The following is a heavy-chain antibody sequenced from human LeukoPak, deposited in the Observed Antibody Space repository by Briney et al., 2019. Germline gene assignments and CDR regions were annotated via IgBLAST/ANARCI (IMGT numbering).Heavy chain of an antibody. D-gene: IGHD3-22*01. Sequence: GSLRLSCAASGFTFSDYYMSWIRKPPGKGLEWIGYIYYSGSTNYNPSLKSRVTISVDTSKNQFSLKLSSVTAADTAVYYCARIDSSGYYYVFDYWGQGTLVTVSS. CDR3: ARIDSSGYYYVFDY. V-gene: IGHV4-59*01. CDR1: GFTFSDYY. J-gene: IGHJ4*02. CDR2: IYYSGST.